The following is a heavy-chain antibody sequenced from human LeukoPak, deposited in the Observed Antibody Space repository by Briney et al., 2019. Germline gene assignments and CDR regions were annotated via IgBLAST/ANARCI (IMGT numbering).Heavy chain of an antibody. CDR1: GFTFSDAW. V-gene: IGHV3-15*01. CDR3: TTTEAFDY. Sequence: GGSLRLSCAASGFTFSDAWMSWVRQTPGKGLEWVGRIKSETDGGTTDYAAPVKGRFTISRDDSKNTLYLQMNSLKTEDTAVYYCTTTEAFDYWGQGTLATVSS. J-gene: IGHJ4*02. CDR2: IKSETDGGTT.